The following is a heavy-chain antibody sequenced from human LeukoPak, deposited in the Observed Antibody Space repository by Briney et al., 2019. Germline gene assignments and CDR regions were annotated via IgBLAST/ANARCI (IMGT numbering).Heavy chain of an antibody. D-gene: IGHD3-9*01. Sequence: SETLSLTCAVSGYSISSGYYWGWIRQPPGKGLEWIGSIYHSGSTYYNPSLKSRVTISVDTSKNQFSLKLSSVTAADTAVYYCASLYYDILTGYPEGYIDLWGRGTLVTVSS. CDR1: GYSISSGYY. V-gene: IGHV4-38-2*01. CDR3: ASLYYDILTGYPEGYIDL. J-gene: IGHJ2*01. CDR2: IYHSGST.